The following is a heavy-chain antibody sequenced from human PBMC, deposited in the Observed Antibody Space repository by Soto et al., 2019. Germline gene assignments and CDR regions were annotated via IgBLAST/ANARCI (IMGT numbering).Heavy chain of an antibody. CDR3: ARDRVGVSSHWFGP. D-gene: IGHD1-26*01. V-gene: IGHV4-59*01. CDR1: GGSISSDY. J-gene: IGHJ5*02. Sequence: SEILSLTCTVCGGSISSDYWSWIRQSPGKGLEWIAYIDNGGNSDYNPSLKSRVIISMDTSKNQFSLKMSSVTAADTAVYYCARDRVGVSSHWFGPWGQGTLVTVSS. CDR2: IDNGGNS.